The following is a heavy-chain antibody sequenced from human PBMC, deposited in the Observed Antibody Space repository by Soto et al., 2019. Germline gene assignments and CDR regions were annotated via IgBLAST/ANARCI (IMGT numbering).Heavy chain of an antibody. CDR1: GFTVSSNY. D-gene: IGHD1-26*01. Sequence: GGSLRLSCAASGFTVSSNYMSWVRHAPGKGLEWVSVIYRGGSTYYDDSVKGRFTISVDNSKNTLYLQMNSLRAEDTAVYYCARDSGADYYGMDVWGQGTTVTVSS. J-gene: IGHJ6*02. CDR2: IYRGGST. CDR3: ARDSGADYYGMDV. V-gene: IGHV3-53*01.